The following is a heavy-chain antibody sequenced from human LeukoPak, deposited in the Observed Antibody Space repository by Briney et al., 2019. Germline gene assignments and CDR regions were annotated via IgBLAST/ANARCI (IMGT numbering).Heavy chain of an antibody. CDR2: IDPDDGET. Sequence: ASVNVSCKVSGYTLTELSIHWVRQAPGKGLEWMGGIDPDDGETNHAPKFQGRVTMTEDTSTDTAYMALSGLRSEGTAVYYSAAVSGSYTLLDQWGQGTPVTVSS. J-gene: IGHJ4*02. CDR3: AAVSGSYTLLDQ. V-gene: IGHV1-24*01. D-gene: IGHD1-26*01. CDR1: GYTLTELS.